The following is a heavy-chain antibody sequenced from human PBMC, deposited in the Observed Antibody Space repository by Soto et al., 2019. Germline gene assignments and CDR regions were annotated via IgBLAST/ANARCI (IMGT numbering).Heavy chain of an antibody. Sequence: QVQLVESGGGVVQPGRSLRLSCAASGFTFSSYAMHWVRQAPGKGLEWVAVISYDGSNKYYADSVKGRFTISRDNAKNTLFTHRISRRGYDTAAYYSTRPLWRDDYNWGYFDLWGRGILDTVSS. CDR2: ISYDGSNK. CDR3: TRPLWRDDYNWGYFDL. D-gene: IGHD4-4*01. CDR1: GFTFSSYA. V-gene: IGHV3-30-3*01. J-gene: IGHJ2*01.